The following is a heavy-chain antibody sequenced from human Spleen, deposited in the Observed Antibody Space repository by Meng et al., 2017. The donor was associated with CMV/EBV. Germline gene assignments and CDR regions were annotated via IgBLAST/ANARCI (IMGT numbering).Heavy chain of an antibody. V-gene: IGHV4-34*01. J-gene: IGHJ5*02. Sequence: VYGGSFSGYYWSWIRQPPGKGLEWIGEINHSGSTNYNPSLKSRVAISVDTSKNQFSLKLSSVTAADTAVYYCARGLVPAAMGIGFDPWGQGTLVTVSS. D-gene: IGHD2-2*01. CDR2: INHSGST. CDR3: ARGLVPAAMGIGFDP. CDR1: GGSFSGYY.